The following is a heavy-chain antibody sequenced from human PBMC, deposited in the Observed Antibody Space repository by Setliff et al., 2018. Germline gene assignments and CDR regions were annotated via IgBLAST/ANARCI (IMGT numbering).Heavy chain of an antibody. CDR2: IHAGGSNT. Sequence: ASVKVSCKASGYSFSSNAFHWVRQAPGQTLEWMGWIHAGGSNTLYSQRFQDRITISRDTSATTVHMELSSLRSDDTAVYYCARMSTSGPHYDYWGQGTLVTAPQ. CDR1: GYSFSSNA. CDR3: ARMSTSGPHYDY. V-gene: IGHV1-3*01. D-gene: IGHD2-8*02. J-gene: IGHJ4*02.